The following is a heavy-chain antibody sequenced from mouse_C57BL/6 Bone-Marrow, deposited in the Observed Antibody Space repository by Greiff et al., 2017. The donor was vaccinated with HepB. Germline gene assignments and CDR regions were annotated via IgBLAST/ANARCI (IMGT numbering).Heavy chain of an antibody. V-gene: IGHV5-15*04. Sequence: EVMLVESGGGLVQPGGSLKLSCAASGFTFSDYGMAWVRQVPRKGPEWVAYISNLAYSIYYADTVTGRFTISREKAKNTLYLEMSSLTSEDTAMYYCARRRYDIYFDFWGTGTTVTVSS. CDR1: GFTFSDYG. D-gene: IGHD2-3*01. CDR3: ARRRYDIYFDF. J-gene: IGHJ1*03. CDR2: ISNLAYSI.